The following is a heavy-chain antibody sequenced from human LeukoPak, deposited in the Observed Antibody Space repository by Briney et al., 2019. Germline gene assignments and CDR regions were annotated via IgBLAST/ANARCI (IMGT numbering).Heavy chain of an antibody. CDR2: ISPGGDTR. J-gene: IGHJ4*02. D-gene: IGHD1-1*01. Sequence: GGSLRLPCAASGFTLSTYQMNGVRQATGKGLEGVSYISPGGDTRYDADSVKGRFTVSRDNAKNSVYLQMKSLRAEDTAVYYCARKTFGTVYFDYWGQGNLVTVSS. CDR3: ARKTFGTVYFDY. CDR1: GFTLSTYQ. V-gene: IGHV3-48*03.